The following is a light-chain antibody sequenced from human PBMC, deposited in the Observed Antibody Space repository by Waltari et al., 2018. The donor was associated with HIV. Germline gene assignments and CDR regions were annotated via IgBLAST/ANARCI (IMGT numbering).Light chain of an antibody. CDR2: RDR. V-gene: IGLV3-1*01. J-gene: IGLJ2*01. Sequence: SYELTQPPSVSVSPGQTASLTCSGDKLGDKYACWYQQKAGQSPVLVIYRDRKRPSGIPERFSGSNSGNTATLTISGTQAMDEADYYCQAWDSSTVVFGGGTKLTVL. CDR1: KLGDKY. CDR3: QAWDSSTVV.